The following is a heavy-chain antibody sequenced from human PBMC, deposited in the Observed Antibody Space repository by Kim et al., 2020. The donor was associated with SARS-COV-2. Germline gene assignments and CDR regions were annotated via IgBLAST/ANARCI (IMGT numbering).Heavy chain of an antibody. D-gene: IGHD2-2*01. Sequence: SRVTISVDTSKNQFSLKLSSVTAADTAVYYCARVREDVVVPAVTGYSFDYWGQGTLVTVSS. CDR3: ARVREDVVVPAVTGYSFDY. J-gene: IGHJ4*02. V-gene: IGHV4-31*02.